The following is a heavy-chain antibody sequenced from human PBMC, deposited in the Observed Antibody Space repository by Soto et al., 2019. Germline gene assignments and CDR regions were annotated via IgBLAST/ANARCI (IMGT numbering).Heavy chain of an antibody. J-gene: IGHJ4*02. CDR3: ARAASPLGYCGGDCYGALDY. CDR2: INHSGST. Sequence: SETLSLTCAVYGGSFSGYYWSWIRQPPGKGLEWIGEINHSGSTNYNPSLKSRVTISVDTSKNQFSLKLSSVTAADTAVYYCARAASPLGYCGGDCYGALDYWGQGTLVTVSS. CDR1: GGSFSGYY. V-gene: IGHV4-34*01. D-gene: IGHD2-21*02.